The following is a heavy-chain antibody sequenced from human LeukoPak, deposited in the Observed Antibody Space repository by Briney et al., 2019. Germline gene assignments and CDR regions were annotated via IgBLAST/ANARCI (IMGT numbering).Heavy chain of an antibody. J-gene: IGHJ3*02. CDR2: THYSGST. V-gene: IGHV4-59*01. D-gene: IGHD2-15*01. CDR1: GGSISSYY. CDR3: ARSYCSGGACYDAFDI. Sequence: SETLSLTCTVSGGSISSYYWSWLRQPPGKGLEYIGYTHYSGSTNYNPSLKSRVTISLDTSGNQFSLKLSSVTAADTAVFYCARSYCSGGACYDAFDIWGQGTMVTVSS.